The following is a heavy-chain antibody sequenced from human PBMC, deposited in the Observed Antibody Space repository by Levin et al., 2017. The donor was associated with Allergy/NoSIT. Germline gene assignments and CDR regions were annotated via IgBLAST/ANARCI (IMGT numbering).Heavy chain of an antibody. V-gene: IGHV3-21*01. Sequence: PGGSLRLSCAASGFTFSSYSMNWVRQAPGKGLEWVSSISTSSSYIYYADSVKGRFTISRDNAKNSLYLQMSSLRAEDTAVYYCARVWGYDYVWGSSDYWGQGTLVTVSS. CDR2: ISTSSSYI. J-gene: IGHJ4*02. D-gene: IGHD3-16*01. CDR3: ARVWGYDYVWGSSDY. CDR1: GFTFSSYS.